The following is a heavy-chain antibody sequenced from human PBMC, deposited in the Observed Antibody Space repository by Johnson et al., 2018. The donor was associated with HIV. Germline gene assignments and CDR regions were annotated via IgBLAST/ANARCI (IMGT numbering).Heavy chain of an antibody. CDR1: GFTFSSYG. D-gene: IGHD1-26*01. Sequence: QVQLVESGGGVVQPGRSLRLSCAASGFTFSSYGMHWVRRAPGKGLEWVAVISNDGTNTYYADSVKGRFTIYRDNSKNTLYLQMNSLRAEYTALYYGGGLLQSMGATRFALDVWSQGTMGTVSS. CDR3: GGLLQSMGATRFALDV. V-gene: IGHV3-30*03. J-gene: IGHJ3*01. CDR2: ISNDGTNT.